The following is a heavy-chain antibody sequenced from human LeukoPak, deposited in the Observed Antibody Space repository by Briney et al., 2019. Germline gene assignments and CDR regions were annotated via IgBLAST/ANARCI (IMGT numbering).Heavy chain of an antibody. D-gene: IGHD3-10*01. V-gene: IGHV4-4*07. CDR2: IYTSGST. CDR3: ARDNYYGSGSYSNYYYYGMDV. J-gene: IGHJ6*02. CDR1: GGSISSYY. Sequence: SETLSLTCTVSGGSISSYYWRWMRQPAGEGLEWIGRIYTSGSTNYTPTLKSRVTMSVDTSKNQFSLKLSSVTAADTAVYYCARDNYYGSGSYSNYYYYGMDVWGQGTTVTVSS.